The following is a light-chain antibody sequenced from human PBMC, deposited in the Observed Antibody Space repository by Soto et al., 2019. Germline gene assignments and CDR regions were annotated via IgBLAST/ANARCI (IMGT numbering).Light chain of an antibody. CDR3: SSYAGSNNFVV. J-gene: IGLJ2*01. CDR1: SSDVGGYNY. Sequence: QSALTQPPSASGSPGQSVTISCTGTSSDVGGYNYVSWYQHHPGKAPKLMVYEVSKRPSGVPDRFSGSKSGNTASLTVSGLQAEDEADYYSSSYAGSNNFVVFGGGTKLTVL. CDR2: EVS. V-gene: IGLV2-8*01.